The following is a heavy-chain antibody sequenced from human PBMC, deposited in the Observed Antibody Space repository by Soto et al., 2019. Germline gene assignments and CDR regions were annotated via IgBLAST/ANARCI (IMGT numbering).Heavy chain of an antibody. Sequence: QMQLVESGGGVVQPGRSLRVSCATSGFAFSYYGIHWVRQAPGKGLEWVADISHDGKDKWYADSVKGRFTVSRDTSENALYLQMNGLRSEDTAVYFCASGEGRNGHDTRFDYWGQGTLVTVSS. CDR1: GFAFSYYG. D-gene: IGHD3-10*01. V-gene: IGHV3-30*03. CDR3: ASGEGRNGHDTRFDY. CDR2: ISHDGKDK. J-gene: IGHJ4*02.